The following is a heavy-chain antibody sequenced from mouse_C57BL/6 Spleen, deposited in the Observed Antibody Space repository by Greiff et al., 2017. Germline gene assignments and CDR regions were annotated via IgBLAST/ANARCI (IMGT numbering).Heavy chain of an antibody. V-gene: IGHV1-82*01. CDR1: GYAFSSSW. CDR2: IYPGDGDT. J-gene: IGHJ2*01. D-gene: IGHD2-3*01. CDR3: ARGAGYYEYYFDY. Sequence: QVQLKESGPELVKPGASVKISCKASGYAFSSSWMNWVKQRPGKGLEWIGRIYPGDGDTNYNGKFKGKATLTADKSSSTAYMQLSSLTSEDSAVYFCARGAGYYEYYFDYWGQGTTLTVSS.